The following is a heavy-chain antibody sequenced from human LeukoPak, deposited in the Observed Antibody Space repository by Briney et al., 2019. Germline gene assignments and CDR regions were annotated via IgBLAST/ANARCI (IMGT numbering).Heavy chain of an antibody. V-gene: IGHV4-59*01. Sequence: SETLSLTCTVSGGSISSYYWSWIRQPPGKGLEWIGYIYYSGSTNYNPSLKSRVTISVDTSKNQFSPKLSSVTAADTAVYYCARAVVVVPAARGKTKYNWFDPWGQGTLVTVSS. CDR3: ARAVVVVPAARGKTKYNWFDP. CDR2: IYYSGST. D-gene: IGHD2-2*01. J-gene: IGHJ5*02. CDR1: GGSISSYY.